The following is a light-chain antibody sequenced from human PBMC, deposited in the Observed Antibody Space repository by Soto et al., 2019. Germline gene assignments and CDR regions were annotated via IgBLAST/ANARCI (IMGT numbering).Light chain of an antibody. CDR1: QSVSSN. CDR3: QQYNNWPYT. V-gene: IGKV3-15*01. CDR2: GAS. J-gene: IGKJ2*01. Sequence: DIVMTQSPATLSVSPGERATLSCRASQSVSSNLAWYQQKPGQAPRLLIYGASTRATGIPARFSGSGSGTEFTLTISSLQSADFAVYYCQQYNNWPYTFGQGTKLEIK.